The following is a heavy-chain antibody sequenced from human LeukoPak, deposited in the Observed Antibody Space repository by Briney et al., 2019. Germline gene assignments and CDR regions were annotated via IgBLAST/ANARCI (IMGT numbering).Heavy chain of an antibody. D-gene: IGHD6-6*01. CDR2: IYYSGST. V-gene: IGHV4-61*01. J-gene: IGHJ4*02. CDR1: GGSVSSGSYY. CDR3: ARSRIAARPVDY. Sequence: SETLFLTCTVSGGSVSSGSYYWSWIRQPPGKGLEWIGYIYYSGSTNYNPSLKSRVTISVDTSKNQFSLKLSSVTAADTAVYYCARSRIAARPVDYWGQGTLVTVSS.